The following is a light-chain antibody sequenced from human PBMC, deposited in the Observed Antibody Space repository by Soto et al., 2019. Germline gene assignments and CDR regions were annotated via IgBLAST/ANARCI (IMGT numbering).Light chain of an antibody. CDR1: QSISSGY. V-gene: IGKV3-20*01. CDR3: QQYGSSHWT. J-gene: IGKJ1*01. CDR2: GAS. Sequence: EVVLTQSPGTLSLSPGERATLSCRASQSISSGYLAWYQQKPGQAPRLLIYGASSRATGIPDRFSGSGSGTDCTLTISRLETEDMAVFYCQQYGSSHWTFGQGNKVEIK.